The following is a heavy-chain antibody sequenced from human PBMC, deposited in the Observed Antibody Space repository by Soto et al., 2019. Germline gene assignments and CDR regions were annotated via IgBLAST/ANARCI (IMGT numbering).Heavy chain of an antibody. CDR2: INSDGSST. Sequence: EVQLVESGGGLVQPGGSLRLSCAASGFTFSSYWMHWVRQAPGKGLVWVSRINSDGSSTSYADSVKGRFTISRDNAKTPLYLQMKSLRAEDTAVYYCAREVYDFWSGYYMYYYGMDVWGQGTTVTVSS. CDR3: AREVYDFWSGYYMYYYGMDV. D-gene: IGHD3-3*01. J-gene: IGHJ6*02. CDR1: GFTFSSYW. V-gene: IGHV3-74*01.